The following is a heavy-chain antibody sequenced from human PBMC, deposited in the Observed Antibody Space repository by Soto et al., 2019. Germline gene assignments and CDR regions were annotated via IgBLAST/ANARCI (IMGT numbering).Heavy chain of an antibody. D-gene: IGHD3-10*01. J-gene: IGHJ4*02. CDR1: GGSISSSSYY. CDR3: ARGTVWFGELFPYYFDY. CDR2: IYYSGST. V-gene: IGHV4-39*01. Sequence: ETLSLTCTVSGGSISSSSYYWGWIRQPPGKGLEWIGSIYYSGSTYYNPSLKSRVTISVDTSKNQFSLKLSSVTAADTAVYYCARGTVWFGELFPYYFDYWGQGTLVTVSS.